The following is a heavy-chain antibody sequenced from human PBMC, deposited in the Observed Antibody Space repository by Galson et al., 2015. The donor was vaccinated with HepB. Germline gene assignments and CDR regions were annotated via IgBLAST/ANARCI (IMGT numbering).Heavy chain of an antibody. V-gene: IGHV1-69*01. J-gene: IGHJ6*03. CDR2: IIPIFGTA. CDR1: GGTFSSYA. D-gene: IGHD4-17*01. CDR3: ARLPDYGDYYYYYMDV. Sequence: SVKVSCKASGGTFSSYAISWVRQAPGQGLEWMGGIIPIFGTANYAQKFQGRVTITADESTSTAYMELSSLRSEDTAVYYCARLPDYGDYYYYYMDVWGEGTTVTVSS.